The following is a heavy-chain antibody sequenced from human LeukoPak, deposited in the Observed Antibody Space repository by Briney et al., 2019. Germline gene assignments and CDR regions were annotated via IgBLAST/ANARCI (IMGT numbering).Heavy chain of an antibody. CDR3: AKSSSWFTGHFGY. J-gene: IGHJ4*02. CDR2: ISYDGSNK. CDR1: GFTFSSYG. D-gene: IGHD6-13*01. Sequence: GRSLRLSCAASGFTFSSYGMHWVRQAPGKGLEWVAVISYDGSNKYYADSVKGRFTISRDNSKNTLYLQMNSLRAEDTAVYYCAKSSSWFTGHFGYWGQGTLVTVSS. V-gene: IGHV3-30*18.